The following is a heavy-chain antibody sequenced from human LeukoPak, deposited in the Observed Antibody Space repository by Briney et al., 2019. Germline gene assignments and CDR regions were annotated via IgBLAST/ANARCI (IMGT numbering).Heavy chain of an antibody. J-gene: IGHJ4*02. D-gene: IGHD2-2*01. CDR2: INHSGST. CDR1: GGSFSGYY. CDR3: ATHAFWYCSSTSCYAFDY. Sequence: PSETLSLTCAVYGGSFSGYYWSWLRQPPGKGLEWIGEINHSGSTNYNPSLKSRVTISVDTSKNQFSLKLISVPAADTAVYYCATHAFWYCSSTSCYAFDYWGQGTLVTVSS. V-gene: IGHV4-34*01.